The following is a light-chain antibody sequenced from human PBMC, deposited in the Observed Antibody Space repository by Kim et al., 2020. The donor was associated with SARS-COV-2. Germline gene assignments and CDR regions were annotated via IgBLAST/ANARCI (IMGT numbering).Light chain of an antibody. J-gene: IGLJ3*02. Sequence: VALGQTVRITCQGDSLRSYYATWYQQKPGQAPILVIFGKNNRPSGIPDRFSGSTSGNTASLTITGTQAGDEADYYCNSRDSNDNVVFGGGTQLTVL. V-gene: IGLV3-19*01. CDR3: NSRDSNDNVV. CDR2: GKN. CDR1: SLRSYY.